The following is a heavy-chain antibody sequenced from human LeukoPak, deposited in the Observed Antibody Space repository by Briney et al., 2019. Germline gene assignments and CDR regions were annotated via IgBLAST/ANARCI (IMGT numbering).Heavy chain of an antibody. CDR3: ARRIEPTYYYGSGSSFYAFDI. Sequence: GESLKISCKGSGYSFTSYWIGWVRQLPGKGLEWMGIIQPRDSETRYSPSFQGQVTMSADKSITTAYLQWTSLKVSDTVMYYCARRIEPTYYYGSGSSFYAFDIWGQGTMVTVSS. J-gene: IGHJ3*02. CDR1: GYSFTSYW. D-gene: IGHD3-10*01. CDR2: IQPRDSET. V-gene: IGHV5-51*01.